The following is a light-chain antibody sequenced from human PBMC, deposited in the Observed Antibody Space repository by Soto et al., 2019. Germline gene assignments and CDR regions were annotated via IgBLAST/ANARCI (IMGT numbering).Light chain of an antibody. CDR2: RAS. CDR1: QSVSSNY. J-gene: IGKJ4*01. CDR3: QQFSSYPLT. V-gene: IGKV3-20*01. Sequence: IVLTQSPGTLSLSPGKRXKLSCKASQSVSSNYLAWYQQKPGQTPKVLIYRASTRATGIPDRFSGSGSGTDFTLTISRLEPEDFAVYYCQQFSSYPLTFGGGTKV.